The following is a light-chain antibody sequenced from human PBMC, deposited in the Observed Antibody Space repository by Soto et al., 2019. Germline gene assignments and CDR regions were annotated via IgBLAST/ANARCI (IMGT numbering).Light chain of an antibody. CDR1: QSISSW. V-gene: IGKV1-5*03. J-gene: IGKJ4*01. CDR2: KAS. CDR3: QQYNPT. Sequence: DIQMTQSPSTLSASVGDRVTITCRASQSISSWLAGYQQKPGKAPKLLIYKASSLESGVPSRFSGSGSGTEFTLTIHRLQLDDFATYYCQQYNPTFGGGTKVEIK.